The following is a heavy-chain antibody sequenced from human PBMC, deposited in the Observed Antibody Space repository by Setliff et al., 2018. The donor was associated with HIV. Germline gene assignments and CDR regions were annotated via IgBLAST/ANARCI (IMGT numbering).Heavy chain of an antibody. J-gene: IGHJ6*02. CDR2: INPNNGGT. CDR3: ARDDEMGTVTEHYYYGMGV. CDR1: GYTFTGYY. Sequence: ASVKVSCKASGYTFTGYYVHWVRQAPGQGLEWMGWINPNNGGTNYAQKFQGRVTMTRDTSISTAYMELNRLRSDDTAVYYCARDDEMGTVTEHYYYGMGVWGQGSTVTVSS. V-gene: IGHV1-2*02. D-gene: IGHD4-4*01.